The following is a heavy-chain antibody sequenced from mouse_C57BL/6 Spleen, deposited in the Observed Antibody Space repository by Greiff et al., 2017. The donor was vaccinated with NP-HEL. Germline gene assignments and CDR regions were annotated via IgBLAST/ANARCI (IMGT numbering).Heavy chain of an antibody. Sequence: EVQGVESGGGLVKPGGSLKLSCAASGFTFSSYAMSWVRQTPEKRLEWVATISDGGSYTYYPDNVKGRFTISRDNAKNNLYLQMSHLKSEDTAMYYCARENSPDGYYTGYFDVWGTGTTVTVSS. J-gene: IGHJ1*03. D-gene: IGHD2-3*01. CDR3: ARENSPDGYYTGYFDV. V-gene: IGHV5-4*01. CDR2: ISDGGSYT. CDR1: GFTFSSYA.